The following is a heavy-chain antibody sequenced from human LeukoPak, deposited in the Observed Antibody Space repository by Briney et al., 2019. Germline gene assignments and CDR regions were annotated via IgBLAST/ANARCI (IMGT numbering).Heavy chain of an antibody. J-gene: IGHJ6*02. CDR2: INSDGSIT. V-gene: IGHV3-74*01. CDR3: ARDAVDTANAV. CDR1: GFTFTTYW. Sequence: GGSLRLSCAASGFTFTTYWMHWVRQAPGKGLVWVSHINSDGSITSYADSVKGRFTISRDSAKNTLYLQMNSLRAEDTAVYYCARDAVDTANAVWGQGTSVTVSS. D-gene: IGHD5-18*01.